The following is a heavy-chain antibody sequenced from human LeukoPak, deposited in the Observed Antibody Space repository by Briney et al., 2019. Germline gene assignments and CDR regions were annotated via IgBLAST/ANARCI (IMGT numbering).Heavy chain of an antibody. J-gene: IGHJ6*02. CDR3: GSRDKGYYYGLDV. D-gene: IGHD5-24*01. Sequence: PGGSLRLSCVASGFTGSRNYMSWVRQAPGKGLEWVSIISGGGNTYYADSVKDRFTISRDNSKSTMYLQMKSLRAEDTAVYYCGSRDKGYYYGLDVWGQGTTVTVSS. CDR2: ISGGGNT. V-gene: IGHV3-66*01. CDR1: GFTGSRNY.